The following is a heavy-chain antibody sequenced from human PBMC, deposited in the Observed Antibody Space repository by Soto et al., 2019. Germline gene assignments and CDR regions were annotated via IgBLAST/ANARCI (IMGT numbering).Heavy chain of an antibody. CDR3: ARGLVRAFFDY. J-gene: IGHJ4*02. CDR2: LYSGGLT. V-gene: IGHV3-66*01. Sequence: EVQLVESGGGLVQPGESLRLSCAASGFTVSSDYMSWVRQAPGKGLEWVSVLYSGGLTYYADSVKGRFTISRDNSKNMLYLQMNSLRDEDTAVYYCARGLVRAFFDYWGKGTLVTVSS. D-gene: IGHD3-10*01. CDR1: GFTVSSDY.